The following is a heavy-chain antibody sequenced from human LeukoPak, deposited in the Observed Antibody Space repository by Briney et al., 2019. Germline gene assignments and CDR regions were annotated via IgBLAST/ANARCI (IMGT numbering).Heavy chain of an antibody. V-gene: IGHV3-7*01. Sequence: GGSLRLSCAASGFTFSSYWMSWVRQAPGKGLEWVANIKQDGSEKYYVDSVKGRFTISRDNAKNSLYLQMNSLRAEDTAVYYCAKERACGASSCVAYYFDSWGQGTLVTVSS. CDR3: AKERACGASSCVAYYFDS. CDR2: IKQDGSEK. D-gene: IGHD2-2*01. J-gene: IGHJ4*02. CDR1: GFTFSSYW.